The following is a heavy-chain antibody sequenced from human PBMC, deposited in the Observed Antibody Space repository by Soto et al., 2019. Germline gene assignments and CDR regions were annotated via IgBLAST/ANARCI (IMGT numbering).Heavy chain of an antibody. J-gene: IGHJ4*02. D-gene: IGHD1-26*01. CDR1: GLTFTDYW. CDR3: ASDRFRGTYYLRGVTYFFEE. Sequence: PGGSMRLPCVTYGLTFTDYWMSWVRQAQGKGLEWVANIKQDETEKNYLDSVKGRFTISRDNAKSSLYLQMDSLRSEDTAVYYCASDRFRGTYYLRGVTYFFEEWGQGAPVTVSS. V-gene: IGHV3-7*03. CDR2: IKQDETEK.